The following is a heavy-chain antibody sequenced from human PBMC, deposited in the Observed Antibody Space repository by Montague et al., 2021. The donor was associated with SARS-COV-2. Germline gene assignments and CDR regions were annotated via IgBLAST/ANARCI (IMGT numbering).Heavy chain of an antibody. J-gene: IGHJ4*02. V-gene: IGHV4-34*01. CDR3: ARATKRVFTYDYDSSGYASDY. CDR2: INHSGGT. CDR1: GGSFCGYY. D-gene: IGHD3-22*01. Sequence: SETLSLTCAVYGGSFCGYYRSRIRQPPGRALECIGEINHSGGTKYNPSLKSRVTISVDTSKNQFSLKLSSVTAADTAVYYCARATKRVFTYDYDSSGYASDYWGQGTLVTVSS.